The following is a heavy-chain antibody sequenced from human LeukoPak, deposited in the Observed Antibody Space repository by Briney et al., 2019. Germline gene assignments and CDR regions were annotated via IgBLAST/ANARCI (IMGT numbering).Heavy chain of an antibody. CDR3: AKALGGATKLDY. V-gene: IGHV3-66*01. CDR2: IYSGGST. D-gene: IGHD1-26*01. J-gene: IGHJ4*02. CDR1: GFTVSSNY. Sequence: GGSLRLSCAASGFTVSSNYMSWVRQAPGKGLEWVSVIYSGGSTYYADSVKGRFTISRDNSKNTLYLQMNSLRAEDTAVYYCAKALGGATKLDYWGQGTLVTVSS.